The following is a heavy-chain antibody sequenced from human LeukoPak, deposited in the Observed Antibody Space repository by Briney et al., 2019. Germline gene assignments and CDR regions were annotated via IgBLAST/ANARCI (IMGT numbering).Heavy chain of an antibody. V-gene: IGHV3-48*04. J-gene: IGHJ1*01. CDR1: GFTFSSYA. D-gene: IGHD3/OR15-3a*01. Sequence: PGGSLRLSCAASGFTFSSYAMSWVRQAPGKGLEWVSYISSSGSTIYYADSVKGRFTISRDNAKNSLYLQMNSLRAEDTAVYYCARDPPWTGYPPPGSEYFQHWGQGTLVTVSS. CDR2: ISSSGSTI. CDR3: ARDPPWTGYPPPGSEYFQH.